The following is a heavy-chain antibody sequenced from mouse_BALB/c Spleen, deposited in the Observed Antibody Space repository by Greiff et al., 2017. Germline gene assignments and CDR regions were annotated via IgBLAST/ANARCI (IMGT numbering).Heavy chain of an antibody. CDR2: INPSSGYT. CDR1: GYTFTSYT. J-gene: IGHJ3*01. CDR3: ARLITTVVDSFAY. V-gene: IGHV1-4*01. D-gene: IGHD1-1*01. Sequence: VQLQQSGAELARPGASVKMSCKASGYTFTSYTMHWVKQRPGQGLEWIGYINPSSGYTNYNQKFKDKATLTADKSSSTAYMQLSSLTSEDSAVYYCARLITTVVDSFAYWGQGTLVTVSA.